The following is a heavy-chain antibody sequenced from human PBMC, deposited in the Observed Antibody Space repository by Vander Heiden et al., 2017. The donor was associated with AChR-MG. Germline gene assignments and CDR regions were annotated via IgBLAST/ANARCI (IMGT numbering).Heavy chain of an antibody. J-gene: IGHJ4*02. CDR2: ISSSSSYI. CDR3: VFDGAAAGGDY. D-gene: IGHD6-13*01. Sequence: EVQLVASGGGMVKPGGSLSLSSAASGFTFSSYSMNWVRQAPGKGLEWVSSISSSSSYIYYADSVKGRFTISRDNAKNSLYLQMNSLRAEDTAVYYCVFDGAAAGGDYWGQGTLVTVSS. V-gene: IGHV3-21*01. CDR1: GFTFSSYS.